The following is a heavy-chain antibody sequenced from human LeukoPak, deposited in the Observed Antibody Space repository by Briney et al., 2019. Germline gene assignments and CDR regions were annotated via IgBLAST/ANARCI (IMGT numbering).Heavy chain of an antibody. V-gene: IGHV3-53*01. CDR1: GLIVSSNY. CDR3: ARDSETETGWYYYGMDV. D-gene: IGHD1-1*01. Sequence: PGGSLRLSCAASGLIVSSNYMNCVRQAPGKGLEWIAVLYSGGSAYYADSVKGRFTISRDNSKNTLYLQIYSLRAEDTAIDYWARDSETETGWYYYGMDVWGQGTTVTVSS. CDR2: LYSGGSA. J-gene: IGHJ6*02.